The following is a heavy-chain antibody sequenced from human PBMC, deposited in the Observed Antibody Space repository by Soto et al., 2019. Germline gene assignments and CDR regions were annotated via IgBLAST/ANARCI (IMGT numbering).Heavy chain of an antibody. CDR3: ASPYGSGSYSLY. CDR1: GFTFSSYS. Sequence: EVQLVESGGGLVQPGGSLRLSCEASGFTFSSYSMNWVRQAPGKGLEWISYISSSSATIYYADSVKGRFTISRDNAKNSLYLQMNSLRAEETAVYYCASPYGSGSYSLYWGQGTLVTVSS. D-gene: IGHD3-10*01. J-gene: IGHJ4*02. CDR2: ISSSSATI. V-gene: IGHV3-48*01.